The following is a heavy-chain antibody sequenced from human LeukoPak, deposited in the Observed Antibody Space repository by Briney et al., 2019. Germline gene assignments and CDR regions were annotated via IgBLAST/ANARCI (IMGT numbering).Heavy chain of an antibody. CDR2: ISYEGTNK. Sequence: PGRSLRLSCAASGFTFSTYAMRWLRQAPGKGLEWVAIISYEGTNKYYGDSVKGRFTISRDNSKNTLYLQMNSLRAEDTAVYYCANILTAMVLAVDYWGQGTLVTVSS. D-gene: IGHD5-18*01. CDR1: GFTFSTYA. J-gene: IGHJ4*02. CDR3: ANILTAMVLAVDY. V-gene: IGHV3-30*07.